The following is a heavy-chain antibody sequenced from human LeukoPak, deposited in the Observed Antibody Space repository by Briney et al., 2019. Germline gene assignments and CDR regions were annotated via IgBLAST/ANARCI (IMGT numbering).Heavy chain of an antibody. D-gene: IGHD5-18*01. V-gene: IGHV4-30-4*08. Sequence: PSETLSLTCTVSGGSISSGDYYWSWIRQPPGKGLEWIGYIYYSGSTYYNPSLKSRVTISVDTSKNQFSLKLSSVTAADTAVYYCARDRDTAGWFDPWGQGTLVTVSP. CDR2: IYYSGST. CDR3: ARDRDTAGWFDP. CDR1: GGSISSGDYY. J-gene: IGHJ5*02.